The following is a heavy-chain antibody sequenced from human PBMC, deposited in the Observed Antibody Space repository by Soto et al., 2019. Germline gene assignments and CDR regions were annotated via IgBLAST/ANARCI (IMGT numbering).Heavy chain of an antibody. CDR1: GGSISSSRYY. Sequence: QLQLQESGPGLVKPSETLSLTCTVSGGSISSSRYYWDWIRQPPGKGLEWIGSIYYSGSTYYNPSLKRRVTRSVDTSKNQFSLKLSSVTAADTAVYYCARQFPWEFDPWGQGTLVTVSS. CDR3: ARQFPWEFDP. CDR2: IYYSGST. J-gene: IGHJ5*02. D-gene: IGHD1-26*01. V-gene: IGHV4-39*01.